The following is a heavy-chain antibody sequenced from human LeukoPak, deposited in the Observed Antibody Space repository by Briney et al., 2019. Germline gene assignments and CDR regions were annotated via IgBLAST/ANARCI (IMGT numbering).Heavy chain of an antibody. CDR3: TTDLVSGYYY. CDR1: GLTFRNAW. CDR2: IKSKTDGGTT. J-gene: IGHJ4*02. Sequence: GGSLRLSCAASGLTFRNAWMSWVRQAPGKGLEWVGRIKSKTDGGTTDYAAPVKGRFTISRDDSKNTLYLQMSSLRTEDTAVYYCTTDLVSGYYYWGQGTLVTVSS. V-gene: IGHV3-15*01. D-gene: IGHD3-3*01.